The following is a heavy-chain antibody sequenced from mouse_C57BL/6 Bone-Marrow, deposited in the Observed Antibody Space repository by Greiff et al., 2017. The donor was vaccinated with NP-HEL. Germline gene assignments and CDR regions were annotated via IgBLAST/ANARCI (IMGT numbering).Heavy chain of an antibody. CDR3: TKNRYYYGSSFYWYFDV. D-gene: IGHD1-1*01. CDR1: GFSLNSYG. J-gene: IGHJ1*03. CDR2: IWRGGST. Sequence: VQLQESGPGLVQPSQSLSITCTVSGFSLNSYGVHWVRQSPGKGLEWLGVIWRGGSTDYNAAFMSRLRITKENSKSQVVFKMNSLQADDTAIYYCTKNRYYYGSSFYWYFDVWGTGTTVTVSS. V-gene: IGHV2-5*01.